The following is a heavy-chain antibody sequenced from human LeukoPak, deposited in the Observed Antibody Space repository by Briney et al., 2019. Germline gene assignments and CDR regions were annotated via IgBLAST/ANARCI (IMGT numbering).Heavy chain of an antibody. J-gene: IGHJ6*03. D-gene: IGHD3-10*01. CDR2: ISSSSSYI. CDR3: ARIPLGDYYYMDV. CDR1: GLTFSSYS. V-gene: IGHV3-21*01. Sequence: GGSLRLSCAASGLTFSSYSMNWVRQAPGRGLEWVSSISSSSSYIYYADSVKGRFTISRDNAKNSLYLQMNSLRAEDTAVYYCARIPLGDYYYMDVWGKGTTVTVSS.